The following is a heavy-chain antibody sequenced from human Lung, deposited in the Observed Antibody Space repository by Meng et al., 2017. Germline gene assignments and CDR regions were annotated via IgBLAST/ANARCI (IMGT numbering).Heavy chain of an antibody. V-gene: IGHV3-15*01. CDR3: TGHIDY. CDR1: GFNFSNAW. J-gene: IGHJ4*02. CDR2: IKSKPDGETI. Sequence: VQAVAFGGGLVKPGGSLRLSCEGTGFNFSNAWMTWVRQVPGKRLEWVGRIKSKPDGETIDYAAPVKGRFTISRDDSKNTVYLQMNSLKTEDTALYYCTGHIDYWGQGTLVTVSS.